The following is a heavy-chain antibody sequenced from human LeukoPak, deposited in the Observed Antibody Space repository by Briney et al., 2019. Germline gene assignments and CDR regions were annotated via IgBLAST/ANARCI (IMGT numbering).Heavy chain of an antibody. D-gene: IGHD5-12*01. V-gene: IGHV3-23*01. CDR2: ISGSDGST. CDR3: AKDLMAPISNGGYYFDY. Sequence: GGSLRLSCAASGFTMSSYAMSWVRQAPGKGLEWVSGISGSDGSTYYADSVKGRFTISRDSSKNTLYLQMNSLRAEDTAIYYCAKDLMAPISNGGYYFDYWGQGTLVSVSS. J-gene: IGHJ4*02. CDR1: GFTMSSYA.